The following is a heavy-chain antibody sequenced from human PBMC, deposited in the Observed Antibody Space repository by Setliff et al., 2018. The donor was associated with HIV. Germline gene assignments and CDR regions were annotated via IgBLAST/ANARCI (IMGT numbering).Heavy chain of an antibody. J-gene: IGHJ4*02. D-gene: IGHD1-26*01. CDR3: AKGGYGGSYYVAGY. CDR1: GLTFKSYG. CDR2: IQYDESNK. Sequence: GGSLRLSCAVSGLTFKSYGFHWVRQIPGKGPEWVTFIQYDESNKHYADSVRGRFTISRDNSKNTVFLQMNGLRSEDTAIYYCAKGGYGGSYYVAGYWGQGTLVTVSS. V-gene: IGHV3-30*02.